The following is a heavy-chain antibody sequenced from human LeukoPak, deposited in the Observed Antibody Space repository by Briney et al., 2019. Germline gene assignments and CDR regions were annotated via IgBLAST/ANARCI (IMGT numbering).Heavy chain of an antibody. Sequence: GGSLRLSCAASGFTVSSNYMSWVRQAPGKGLEWASVIYSGGSTYYADSVKGRFTISRDNSKNTLYLQMNSLRAEDTAVYYCARGYYDYAFDIWGQGTMVTVSS. CDR2: IYSGGST. CDR1: GFTVSSNY. V-gene: IGHV3-53*01. D-gene: IGHD3-22*01. CDR3: ARGYYDYAFDI. J-gene: IGHJ3*02.